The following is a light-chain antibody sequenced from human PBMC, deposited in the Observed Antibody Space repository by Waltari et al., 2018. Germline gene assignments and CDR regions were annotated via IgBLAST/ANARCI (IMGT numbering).Light chain of an antibody. CDR1: QSISSW. CDR3: QQHDNFPFT. Sequence: DIQMTQSPSTLSASVGDRVTITCRASQSISSWLAWYQQKPGEAPNLLIYDASSLQSGVPSRFSGSGSGTEFTLTISSLQPDDIATYFCQQHDNFPFTFGPGTKVEIK. V-gene: IGKV1-5*01. J-gene: IGKJ3*01. CDR2: DAS.